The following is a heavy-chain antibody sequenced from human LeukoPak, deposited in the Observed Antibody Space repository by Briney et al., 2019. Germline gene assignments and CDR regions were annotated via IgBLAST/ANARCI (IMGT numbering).Heavy chain of an antibody. CDR3: ARDLAVAGYYYNGMDV. CDR2: ISSSGSTI. V-gene: IGHV3-11*01. D-gene: IGHD6-19*01. J-gene: IGHJ6*02. Sequence: GGSLRLSCAASGFTFNDYYMSWIRQAPGKGLERVSYISSSGSTIYYADSVKGRFTVSRDNAKNSMYLQMISLRAEDTAVYYCARDLAVAGYYYNGMDVWGQGTTVTVSS. CDR1: GFTFNDYY.